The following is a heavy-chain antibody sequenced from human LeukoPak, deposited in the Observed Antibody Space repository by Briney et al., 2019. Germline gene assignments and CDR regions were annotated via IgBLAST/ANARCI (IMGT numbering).Heavy chain of an antibody. V-gene: IGHV1-2*04. D-gene: IGHD3-9*01. CDR1: GYTFTGYY. CDR2: INPNSGGT. Sequence: ASVKVSCKASGYTFTGYYMHWVRQAPGQGLEWMGWINPNSGGTNYAQKFQGWVTMTRDTSISTAYMELSRLRSDDTAVYYCARGERVYYDILTGYYLFDYWGQGTLVTVSS. J-gene: IGHJ4*02. CDR3: ARGERVYYDILTGYYLFDY.